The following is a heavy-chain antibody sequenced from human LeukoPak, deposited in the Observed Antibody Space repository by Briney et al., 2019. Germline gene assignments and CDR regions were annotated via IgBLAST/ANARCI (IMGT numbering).Heavy chain of an antibody. J-gene: IGHJ6*02. CDR2: IYYSGST. D-gene: IGHD3-10*01. V-gene: IGHV4-30-4*08. CDR1: GGSISSGGYY. CDR3: ARDRTRFWGMDV. Sequence: SETLSLTCTVSGGSISSGGYYWSWIRQHPGKGLEWIGYIYYSGSTYYNPSLKSRVTISVDTSKNQFSLKLGSVTAADTAVYYCARDRTRFWGMDVWGQGTTVTVSS.